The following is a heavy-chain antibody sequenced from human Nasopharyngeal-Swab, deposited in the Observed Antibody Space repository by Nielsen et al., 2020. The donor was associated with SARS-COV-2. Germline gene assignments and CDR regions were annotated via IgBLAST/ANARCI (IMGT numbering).Heavy chain of an antibody. D-gene: IGHD6-13*01. V-gene: IGHV3-23*01. CDR2: LSGTGEST. J-gene: IGHJ6*03. CDR3: AKAWAAAGLSFYYYMDV. Sequence: WIRQPPGKGLEWVSTLSGTGESTYYADSVTGRFAISRDNSNNTLYLQMHGLRVEDTAIYFCAKAWAAAGLSFYYYMDVWGKGTTVTVSS.